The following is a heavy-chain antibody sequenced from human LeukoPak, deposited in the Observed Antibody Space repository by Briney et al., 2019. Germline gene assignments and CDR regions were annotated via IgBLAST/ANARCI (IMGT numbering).Heavy chain of an antibody. D-gene: IGHD3-22*01. CDR1: GFTFSSYA. CDR3: AKGDDSSGYYFNYFDL. CDR2: FSGSGDSGDST. Sequence: GGSLRLSCAASGFTFSSYAMSWVRQAPGKGLEWVSAFSGSGDSGDSTYYADSVKGRFTISRDNSKNTLYLQMNSLRAEDTALYYCAKGDDSSGYYFNYFDLWGQGTLVTVSS. V-gene: IGHV3-23*01. J-gene: IGHJ4*02.